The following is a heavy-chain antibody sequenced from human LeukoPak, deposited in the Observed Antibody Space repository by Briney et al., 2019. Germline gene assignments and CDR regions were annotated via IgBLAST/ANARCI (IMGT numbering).Heavy chain of an antibody. CDR1: GGTFISYA. V-gene: IGHV1-69*13. Sequence: SVKVSCKDSGGTFISYAISWVRQAPGQGLEWMGGIIPIFGTANYAQKFQGRVTITADEFTSTAYMELSSLRSEDTAVYYCAVSWIQLWLFDYWGQGTLVTVSS. D-gene: IGHD5-18*01. J-gene: IGHJ4*02. CDR2: IIPIFGTA. CDR3: AVSWIQLWLFDY.